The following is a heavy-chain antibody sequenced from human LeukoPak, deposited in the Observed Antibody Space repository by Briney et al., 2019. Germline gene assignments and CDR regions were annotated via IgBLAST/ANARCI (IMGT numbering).Heavy chain of an antibody. J-gene: IGHJ4*02. CDR2: INHSGST. CDR3: ALPFGY. Sequence: SETLSLTCAVYGGSFSGCYWSWIRQPPGKGLEWIGEINHSGSTNYNPSLKSRVTISVDTSKNQFSLKLSSVTAADTAVYYCALPFGYWGQGTLVTVSS. CDR1: GGSFSGCY. V-gene: IGHV4-34*01.